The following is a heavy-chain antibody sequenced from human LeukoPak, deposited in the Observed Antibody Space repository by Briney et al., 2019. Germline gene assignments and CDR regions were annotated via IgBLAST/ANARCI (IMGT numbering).Heavy chain of an antibody. CDR2: ISGSGGST. V-gene: IGHV3-23*01. CDR3: AKDPYCSGGSCYGVEYFQH. Sequence: GGSLRLSCAASGFTFSSYAMSWVRQAPGKGLEWVSAISGSGGSTYYADSVKGRFTISRDNSKNTLYLQMNSLRAEDTAVYYCAKDPYCSGGSCYGVEYFQHWGQGTLVTVSS. J-gene: IGHJ1*01. D-gene: IGHD2-15*01. CDR1: GFTFSSYA.